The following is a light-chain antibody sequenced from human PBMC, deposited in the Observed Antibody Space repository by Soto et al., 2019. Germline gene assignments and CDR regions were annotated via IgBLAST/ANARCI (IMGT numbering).Light chain of an antibody. V-gene: IGKV1-5*03. CDR1: QSIHSW. CDR3: QQYNSYPWT. J-gene: IGKJ1*01. CDR2: KAS. Sequence: DIQMTQSPSTLSASVGDRVTITCRASQSIHSWLAWYQQEPGKAPKLLIYKASSLESGVPSRFSGSGSGTEFTLTISSLQPDDFATYYCQQYNSYPWTFGQGTKVEIK.